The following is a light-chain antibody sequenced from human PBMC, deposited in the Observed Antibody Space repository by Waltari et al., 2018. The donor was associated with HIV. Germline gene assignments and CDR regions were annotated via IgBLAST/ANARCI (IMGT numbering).Light chain of an antibody. J-gene: IGLJ2*01. CDR1: SRDVGGYNY. CDR3: CSYAGSFTLI. Sequence: QSALTQPRSVSGSPGQSVTISCTGTSRDVGGYNYVSWYQLRPGTAPKLIIYDINKRPSGVPDRFSGSGSGSTASLTISWLQSDDEADYYCCSYAGSFTLIFGGGTRLTVL. V-gene: IGLV2-11*01. CDR2: DIN.